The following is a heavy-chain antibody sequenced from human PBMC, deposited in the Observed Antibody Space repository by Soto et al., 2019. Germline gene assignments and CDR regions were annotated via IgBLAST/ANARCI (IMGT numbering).Heavy chain of an antibody. J-gene: IGHJ6*03. CDR3: ATGLGYCSGGSCYPRHYYYYMDV. CDR1: GYTLTELS. Sequence: ASVKLSCKVSGYTLTELSMHWVRQAPGIGLEWMGGFDPEDGETIYAQKFQGRVTMTEDTSTDTAYMELSSLRSEDTAVYYCATGLGYCSGGSCYPRHYYYYMDVWGKGTTVTVSS. CDR2: FDPEDGET. D-gene: IGHD2-15*01. V-gene: IGHV1-24*01.